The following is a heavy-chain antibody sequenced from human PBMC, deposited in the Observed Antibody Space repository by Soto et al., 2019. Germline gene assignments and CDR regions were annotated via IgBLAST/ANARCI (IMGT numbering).Heavy chain of an antibody. J-gene: IGHJ6*02. D-gene: IGHD1-26*01. CDR3: AREGASGFGMDV. V-gene: IGHV4-4*07. Sequence: SXTLSLTCNVSAGSIRSYYWSWIRQPAGKALEWIGRIYTSGTTNYNPSLKSRATILVDTSKNQFSLKLSSVTAADTAVYYCAREGASGFGMDVWGQGTTVTASS. CDR1: AGSIRSYY. CDR2: IYTSGTT.